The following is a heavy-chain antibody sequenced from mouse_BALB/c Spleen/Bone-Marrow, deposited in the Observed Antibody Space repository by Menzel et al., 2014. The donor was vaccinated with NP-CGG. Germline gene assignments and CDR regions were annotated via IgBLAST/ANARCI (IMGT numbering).Heavy chain of an antibody. CDR1: GYTFTDYE. D-gene: IGHD4-1*01. Sequence: QVQLQQSGAELVRPGASVTLTCKASGYTFTDYEMHWVKQTPVHGLEWIGAIDPETGGTAYNQKFKGKAALTADKSSSTAYMELRSLTSEDSAVYYCPRHWDYAMDYWGQGTSATVSS. CDR3: PRHWDYAMDY. J-gene: IGHJ4*01. CDR2: IDPETGGT. V-gene: IGHV1-15*01.